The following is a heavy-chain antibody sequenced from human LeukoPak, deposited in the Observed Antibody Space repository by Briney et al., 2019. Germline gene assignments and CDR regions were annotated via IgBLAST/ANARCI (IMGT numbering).Heavy chain of an antibody. Sequence: ASVRVSCKASGYTFTSYNMHWVRQAPGQGLEWMGIINPSGGSTNYAQKFQGRVTMTRDTSTSTVYMELSSLRAEDTAVYYCAAEGWWLTPDYWGQGTLVTVSS. CDR3: AAEGWWLTPDY. V-gene: IGHV1-46*01. CDR1: GYTFTSYN. D-gene: IGHD2-15*01. CDR2: INPSGGST. J-gene: IGHJ4*02.